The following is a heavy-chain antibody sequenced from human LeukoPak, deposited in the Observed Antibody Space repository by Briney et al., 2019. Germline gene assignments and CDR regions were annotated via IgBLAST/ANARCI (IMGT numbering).Heavy chain of an antibody. CDR3: ARQNPAAAGQGLDY. CDR1: GDSISSYS. D-gene: IGHD6-13*01. V-gene: IGHV4-59*08. CDR2: IYYSGST. Sequence: PSGSLSLSCTVSGDSISSYSWSWIRQPPGKGLEWIGYIYYSGSTNYNPSLKSRVTISVDTSKNQFSLNLSSVTAADTAVYYCARQNPAAAGQGLDYWGQGALVTVSS. J-gene: IGHJ4*02.